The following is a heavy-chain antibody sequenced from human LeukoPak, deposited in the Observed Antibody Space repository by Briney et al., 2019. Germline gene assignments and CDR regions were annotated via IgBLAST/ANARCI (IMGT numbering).Heavy chain of an antibody. V-gene: IGHV4-34*01. Sequence: SETLSLTCAVYGGSFSGYYWSWIRHPPGKGLEWIGEIDHSGSTNYNPSLKSRVIISVDTPKNQFSLKLTSVTAADTAVYYCASLVKYYYGSGSYRTQPFDYWGQGTLVTVSS. CDR1: GGSFSGYY. D-gene: IGHD3-10*01. J-gene: IGHJ4*02. CDR3: ASLVKYYYGSGSYRTQPFDY. CDR2: IDHSGST.